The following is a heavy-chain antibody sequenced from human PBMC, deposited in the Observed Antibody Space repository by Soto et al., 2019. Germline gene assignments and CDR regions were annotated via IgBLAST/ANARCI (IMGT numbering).Heavy chain of an antibody. V-gene: IGHV3-21*04. J-gene: IGHJ4*02. CDR2: ISNSGSDI. CDR3: AKDRLAGNFDY. Sequence: GSPALPSADSRCTLNSNRMNWVRQAPGKGLEWVSTISNSGSDIYYADSGKGRVTISRDNSNNTLYLQMSSLSVEDTAVYYCAKDRLAGNFDYWGEGTQVTVSS. CDR1: RCTLNSNR.